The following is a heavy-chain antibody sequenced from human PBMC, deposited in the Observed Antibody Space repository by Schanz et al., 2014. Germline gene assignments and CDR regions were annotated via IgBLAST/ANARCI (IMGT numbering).Heavy chain of an antibody. D-gene: IGHD6-13*01. J-gene: IGHJ3*02. Sequence: QLQESGPGLVKPSETLSLTCTVSGGSIMNYYWSWIRQPAGKGLEWIGRIYTSGNTNYNPSLKSRVTISVDTSKTQFSLKLTSVTAADTAVYYCARGSPEAAGSWGIDAFDIWGQGTMVTVSS. V-gene: IGHV4-4*07. CDR1: GGSIMNYY. CDR3: ARGSPEAAGSWGIDAFDI. CDR2: IYTSGNT.